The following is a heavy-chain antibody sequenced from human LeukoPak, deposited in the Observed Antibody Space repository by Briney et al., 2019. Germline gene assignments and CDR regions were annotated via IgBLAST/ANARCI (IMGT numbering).Heavy chain of an antibody. J-gene: IGHJ4*02. V-gene: IGHV3-21*04. Sequence: PGGSLRLSCAASGFTFSSYSMNWVRQAPGKGLEWVSSISSSSSYIFYADSVKGRFTISRDNSKNTLYLQMNSLRAEDTAVYYCATHSYYYYGSGSYLAYYFDYWGQGTLVTVSS. CDR3: ATHSYYYYGSGSYLAYYFDY. CDR1: GFTFSSYS. CDR2: ISSSSSYI. D-gene: IGHD3-10*01.